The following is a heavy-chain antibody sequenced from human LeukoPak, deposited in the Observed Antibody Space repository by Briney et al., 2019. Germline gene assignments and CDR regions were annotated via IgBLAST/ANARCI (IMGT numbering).Heavy chain of an antibody. CDR2: IIPIFGTA. CDR3: ARVPPPYGSGSYYKFLDYYYYYYMDV. J-gene: IGHJ6*03. Sequence: SVKVSCKASGGTFSSYAISWVRQAPGQGLEWMGGIIPIFGTANYAQKFQGRVTITADKSTSTAYMELSSLRSEDTAVYYCARVPPPYGSGSYYKFLDYYYYYYMDVWGKGTTVTVSS. D-gene: IGHD3-10*01. V-gene: IGHV1-69*06. CDR1: GGTFSSYA.